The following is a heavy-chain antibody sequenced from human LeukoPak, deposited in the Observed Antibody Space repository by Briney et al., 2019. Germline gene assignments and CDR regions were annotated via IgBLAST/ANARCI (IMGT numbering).Heavy chain of an antibody. V-gene: IGHV4-38-2*02. J-gene: IGHJ4*02. Sequence: SETLSLTCTVSGSSISSGYYWDWIRQPPGKGLEWIGSLYHSGNTYYNPSLKSRVTISVDTSKNQFSLKLSSVTAADTAVYYCARAPTYYYGSGSYYFDYWGQGTLVTVSS. CDR2: LYHSGNT. CDR3: ARAPTYYYGSGSYYFDY. CDR1: GSSISSGYY. D-gene: IGHD3-10*01.